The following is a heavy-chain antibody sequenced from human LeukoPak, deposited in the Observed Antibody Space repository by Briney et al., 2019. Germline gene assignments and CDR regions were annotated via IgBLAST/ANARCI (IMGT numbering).Heavy chain of an antibody. J-gene: IGHJ3*01. CDR3: AGSVYYDSSGYYWGAFDL. V-gene: IGHV4-39*01. D-gene: IGHD3-22*01. Sequence: PSETLSLTCTVSGGSISNKSHYWGWIRQTPGKGLEWIGSSAYSGTTYYNPSLKSRVTISVDTSKNQFSLKLTSVTAADTAVYYCAGSVYYDSSGYYWGAFDLWGQGTMVTVSS. CDR2: SAYSGTT. CDR1: GGSISNKSHY.